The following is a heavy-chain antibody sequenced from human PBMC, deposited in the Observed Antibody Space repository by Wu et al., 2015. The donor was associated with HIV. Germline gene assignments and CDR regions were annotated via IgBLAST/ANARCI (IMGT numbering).Heavy chain of an antibody. V-gene: IGHV1-18*01. Sequence: QVQLVQSGAEVKKPGASVRISCKAYGFTFASYGFSWVRQAPGQGLEWMGWISAYDGNTDYAQNFQGRVTMTTDTPTSTAYMELRSLRSDDTAMYYCARDIVVMVAATIPLDYWARERWSPSPQ. CDR1: GFTFASYG. CDR2: ISAYDGNT. CDR3: ARDIVVMVAATIPLDY. D-gene: IGHD2-15*01. J-gene: IGHJ4*02.